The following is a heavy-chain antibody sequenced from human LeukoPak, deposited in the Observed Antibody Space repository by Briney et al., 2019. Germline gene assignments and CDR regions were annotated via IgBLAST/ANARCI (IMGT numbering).Heavy chain of an antibody. CDR3: ARGLVVPAAIGGYYYCMDV. J-gene: IGHJ6*02. CDR1: GYTFTSYD. CDR2: MNPNSGNT. D-gene: IGHD2-2*01. Sequence: ASVKVSCKASGYTFTSYDINWVRQATGQGLEWMGWMNPNSGNTGYAQKFQGRVTMTRNTSISTAYMELSSLRSEDTAVYYCARGLVVPAAIGGYYYCMDVWGQGTTVTVSS. V-gene: IGHV1-8*01.